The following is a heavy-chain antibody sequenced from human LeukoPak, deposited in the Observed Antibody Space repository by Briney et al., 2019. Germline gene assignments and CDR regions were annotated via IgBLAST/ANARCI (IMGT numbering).Heavy chain of an antibody. CDR1: GFTFSSYA. D-gene: IGHD2-2*01. CDR2: TGSTGVST. J-gene: IGHJ4*02. V-gene: IGHV3-23*01. CDR3: GKDPGVVPAHYFDY. Sequence: RPGGSLRLSCAASGFTFSSYAMNWVRQAPGKGLEWVSGTGSTGVSTFYADSVKGRFTVSRDNSKNTLSLQMNSLRAEDTAVYYCGKDPGVVPAHYFDYWGQGTLVTVSS.